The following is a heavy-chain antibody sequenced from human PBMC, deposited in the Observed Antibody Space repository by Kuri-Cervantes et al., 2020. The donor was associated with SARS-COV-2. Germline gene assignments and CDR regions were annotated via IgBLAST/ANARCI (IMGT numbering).Heavy chain of an antibody. V-gene: IGHV3-73*01. CDR2: IRSKANSYAT. CDR3: TARPAMREYYYYYYGMDV. CDR1: GFGVTSYN. J-gene: IGHJ6*02. D-gene: IGHD5-18*01. Sequence: GGSLRLSCAASGFGVTSYNVNWVRQASGKGLEWVGRIRSKANSYATAYAASVKGRFTISRDDSKNTAYLQMNSLKTEDTAVYYCTARPAMREYYYYYYGMDVWGQGTTVTVSS.